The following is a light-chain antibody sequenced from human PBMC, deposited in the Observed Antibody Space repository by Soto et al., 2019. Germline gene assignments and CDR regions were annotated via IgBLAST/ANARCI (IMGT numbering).Light chain of an antibody. V-gene: IGKV1-12*01. J-gene: IGKJ4*01. CDR1: QGISSW. CDR3: QQANSFPLT. CDR2: SAS. Sequence: DIQMTQSPSSVSASVGDRVTITCRASQGISSWLGWYQQKPGKAPNLLIHSASSLQSGVPSRFSGSGSGTDFPLTISSLQPEDFATYYCQQANSFPLTSGGGTKVEIK.